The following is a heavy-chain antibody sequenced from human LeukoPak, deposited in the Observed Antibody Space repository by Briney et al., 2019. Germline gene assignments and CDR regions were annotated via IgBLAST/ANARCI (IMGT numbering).Heavy chain of an antibody. D-gene: IGHD4-23*01. J-gene: IGHJ4*02. CDR1: GFTFRSYG. Sequence: SGGSLRLSCAASGFTFRSYGMHWVRQAPGKGLEWVAFTRYDGNNKYYADSVKGRFTISRDNSKNTLYLQMNSLRAEDTAVYYCARWGPSVGAGDYWGQGTLVTVSS. CDR3: ARWGPSVGAGDY. V-gene: IGHV3-30*02. CDR2: TRYDGNNK.